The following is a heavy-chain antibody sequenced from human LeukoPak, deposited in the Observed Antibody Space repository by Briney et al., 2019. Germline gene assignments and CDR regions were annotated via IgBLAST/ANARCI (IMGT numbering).Heavy chain of an antibody. V-gene: IGHV1-69*13. CDR3: ARDGPLRYFDY. CDR2: IIPIFGTA. J-gene: IGHJ4*02. Sequence: SVKVSCKASGYTFTSYDINWVRQATGQGLEWMGGIIPIFGTANYAQKFQGRVTITADESTSTAYMELSSLRSEDTAVYYCARDGPLRYFDYWGQGTLVTVSS. CDR1: GYTFTSYD.